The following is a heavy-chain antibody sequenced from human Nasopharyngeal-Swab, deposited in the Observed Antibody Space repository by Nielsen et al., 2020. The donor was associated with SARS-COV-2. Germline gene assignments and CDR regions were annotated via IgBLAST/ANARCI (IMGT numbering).Heavy chain of an antibody. V-gene: IGHV3-30*03. CDR1: GFTLSDHY. CDR3: ARDDGSLGDY. CDR2: ISYDGNTK. J-gene: IGHJ4*02. D-gene: IGHD3-10*01. Sequence: GESLKISCAASGFTLSDHYMDWVRQAPGKGLEWAAAISYDGNTKYYADSAKGRFTISRDSAKNALYLEMNSLRAEDTAVYYCARDDGSLGDYWGQGTLVTVSS.